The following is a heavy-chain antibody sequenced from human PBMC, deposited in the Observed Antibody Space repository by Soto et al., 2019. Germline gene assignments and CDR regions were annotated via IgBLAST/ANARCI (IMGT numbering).Heavy chain of an antibody. J-gene: IGHJ3*02. V-gene: IGHV1-69*02. CDR1: GATFSRYT. CDR3: ARGGDGYLDDAFDI. Sequence: QGKLVQSGAEVKKPGSSVKVSCKASGATFSRYTISWVRQAPGQGLEWMGRIIPILGIANYAQKFQGRVTITADKSTSTAYMELSSLRSEDTAVYYCARGGDGYLDDAFDIWGQGTMVTVSS. D-gene: IGHD3-16*01. CDR2: IIPILGIA.